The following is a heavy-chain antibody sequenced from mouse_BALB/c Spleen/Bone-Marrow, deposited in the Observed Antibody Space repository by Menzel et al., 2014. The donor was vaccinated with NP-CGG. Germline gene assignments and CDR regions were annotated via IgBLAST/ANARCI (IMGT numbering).Heavy chain of an antibody. V-gene: IGHV5-12-2*01. CDR3: ARRSAATYYFDY. CDR2: ISNGGGST. CDR1: GFTFSSYT. Sequence: EVQGVESGGGLVQPGGSLKLSCAASGFTFSSYTMSWVRQTPEKRLEWVAYISNGGGSTYYPDTVKDRFTISRDNAKNTLYLQMSSLKSEDTAMYYCARRSAATYYFDYWGQGTTLTVSS. D-gene: IGHD1-2*01. J-gene: IGHJ2*01.